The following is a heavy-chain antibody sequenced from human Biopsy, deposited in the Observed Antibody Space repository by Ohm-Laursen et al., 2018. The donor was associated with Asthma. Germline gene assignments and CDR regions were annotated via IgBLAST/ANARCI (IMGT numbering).Heavy chain of an antibody. D-gene: IGHD4-23*01. V-gene: IGHV3-30*03. J-gene: IGHJ3*02. CDR1: GFSLRDYG. CDR2: ISYDGGNK. Sequence: SLRLSCTASGFSLRDYGMHWVRQSPGKGLEWVAVISYDGGNKFYGDSVKGRFTLSRDNSRNTLYLQMNSLRVEDTAIYYCARTHERWTSIQDDALDIWGQGTMVIVSS. CDR3: ARTHERWTSIQDDALDI.